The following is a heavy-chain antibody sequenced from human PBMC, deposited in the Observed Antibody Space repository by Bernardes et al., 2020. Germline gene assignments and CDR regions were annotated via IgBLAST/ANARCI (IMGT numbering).Heavy chain of an antibody. V-gene: IGHV3-30*18. J-gene: IGHJ6*03. CDR3: AKEANIVVVPSYMDV. Sequence: GGSLRLSCAASGFTFSSYGMHWVRQAPGKGLEWVAVISYDGSNKYYADSVKGRFTISRDNSKNTLYLQMNSLRAEDTAVYYCAKEANIVVVPSYMDVWGKGTTVTGSS. CDR1: GFTFSSYG. D-gene: IGHD2-2*01. CDR2: ISYDGSNK.